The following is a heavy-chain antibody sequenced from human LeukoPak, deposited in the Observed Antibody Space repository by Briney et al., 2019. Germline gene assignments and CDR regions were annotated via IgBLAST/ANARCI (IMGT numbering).Heavy chain of an antibody. J-gene: IGHJ4*02. Sequence: SETLSLTCTVSGGSISSGGYYWSWICQHPGKGLEWIGYIYYSGSTYYNPSLKSRVTISVDTSKNQFSLKLSSVTAADTAVYYCARTDYSNKPDYWGQGTLVTVSS. V-gene: IGHV4-31*03. CDR2: IYYSGST. CDR3: ARTDYSNKPDY. CDR1: GGSISSGGYY. D-gene: IGHD4-11*01.